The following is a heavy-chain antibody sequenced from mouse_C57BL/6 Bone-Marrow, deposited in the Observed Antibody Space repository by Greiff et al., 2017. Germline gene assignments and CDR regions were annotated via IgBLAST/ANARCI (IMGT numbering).Heavy chain of an antibody. V-gene: IGHV5-4*01. J-gene: IGHJ2*01. Sequence: EVQVVESGGGLVKPGGSLKLSCAASGFTFSSYAMSWVRQTPEKRLEWVATISDGGSYTYYPANVKGRFTISRDNAKNNLYLQMSHLKSEDTAMYYCARGRLRYCDYWGQGTTLTVSS. CDR1: GFTFSSYA. D-gene: IGHD1-1*01. CDR2: ISDGGSYT. CDR3: ARGRLRYCDY.